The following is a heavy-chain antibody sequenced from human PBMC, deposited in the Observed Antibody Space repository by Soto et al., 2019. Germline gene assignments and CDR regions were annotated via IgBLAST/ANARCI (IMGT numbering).Heavy chain of an antibody. CDR3: ARRYSSGPGPFDY. CDR1: GFTFSSYS. D-gene: IGHD6-19*01. J-gene: IGHJ4*02. Sequence: HPGGSLRLSCAASGFTFSSYSMNWVRQAPGKGLEWVSYISSSSSTIYYADSVKGRFTISRDNAKNSLYLQMNSLRAEDTAVYYCARRYSSGPGPFDYWGQGTLVTVSS. V-gene: IGHV3-48*01. CDR2: ISSSSSTI.